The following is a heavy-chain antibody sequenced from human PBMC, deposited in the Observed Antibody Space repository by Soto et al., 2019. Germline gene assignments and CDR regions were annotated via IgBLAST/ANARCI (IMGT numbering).Heavy chain of an antibody. D-gene: IGHD5-18*01. V-gene: IGHV3-73*02. J-gene: IGHJ4*02. CDR2: IRSKANSYAT. CDR3: TSSGRGYSYGY. Sequence: EVQLVESGGGLVQPGGSLKLSCAASGFTFSGSAMHWVRQASGKGLEWVGRIRSKANSYATAYAASVKGRFTISRDDSKNTAYRQMNSLKTEDTAVYYCTSSGRGYSYGYWGQGTLVTVSS. CDR1: GFTFSGSA.